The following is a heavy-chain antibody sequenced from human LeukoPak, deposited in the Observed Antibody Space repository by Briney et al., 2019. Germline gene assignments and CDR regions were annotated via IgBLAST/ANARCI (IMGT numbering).Heavy chain of an antibody. Sequence: SETLSLTCAVYGGSFSGYYWSWIRQPPGKGLEWIGEINHSGSTNYNPSLKSRVTISVDKSKNQFSLKLSSVTAADTAVYYCARGMMPYYYDSSGYYLDYWGQGTLVTVSS. CDR3: ARGMMPYYYDSSGYYLDY. V-gene: IGHV4-34*01. J-gene: IGHJ4*02. D-gene: IGHD3-22*01. CDR1: GGSFSGYY. CDR2: INHSGST.